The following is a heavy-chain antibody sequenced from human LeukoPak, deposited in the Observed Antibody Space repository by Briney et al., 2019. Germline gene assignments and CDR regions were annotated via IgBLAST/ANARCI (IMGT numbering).Heavy chain of an antibody. V-gene: IGHV3-23*01. J-gene: IGHJ4*02. CDR1: GFTFSSYG. Sequence: GGSLRLSCAASGFTFSSYGMSWVRQAPGKGLEWVSGISGNGDTSYAESVKGRFTLSRDNSKNTLYLQMNSLRAEDTAVYYCAKRAVGVAYYFDYWGQGTLVTVSP. CDR3: AKRAVGVAYYFDY. CDR2: ISGNGDT. D-gene: IGHD1-26*01.